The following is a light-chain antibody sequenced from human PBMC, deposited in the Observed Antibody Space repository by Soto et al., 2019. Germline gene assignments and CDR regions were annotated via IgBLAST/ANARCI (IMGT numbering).Light chain of an antibody. CDR2: EAS. J-gene: IGKJ4*01. CDR1: QSITNY. Sequence: DIVLTQSPVTLSLSPGERATLSCRASQSITNYLAWYQQKPGQAPRLLIYEASNRATGIPARFSGSGSGTDFTLTSSSLEPEDFAVYYCQQRSIWPLTFGGGTKVEL. V-gene: IGKV3-11*01. CDR3: QQRSIWPLT.